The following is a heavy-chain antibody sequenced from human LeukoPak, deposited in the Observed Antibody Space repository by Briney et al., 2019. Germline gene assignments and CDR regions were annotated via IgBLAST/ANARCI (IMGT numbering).Heavy chain of an antibody. J-gene: IGHJ3*02. CDR1: GFTFSSYG. V-gene: IGHV3-30*02. CDR3: VRERTVKAFDI. Sequence: GGSLRLSCVASGFTFSSYGIHWVRQAPGKGLDWLAFIRYDGSNKYYAHSVKGRFTISRDNSKHTLYLQMNSLRPEDTAVYYCVRERTVKAFDIWGQGTTVTVSS. CDR2: IRYDGSNK. D-gene: IGHD1/OR15-1a*01.